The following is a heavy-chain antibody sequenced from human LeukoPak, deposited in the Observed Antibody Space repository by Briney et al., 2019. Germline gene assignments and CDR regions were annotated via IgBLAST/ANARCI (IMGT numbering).Heavy chain of an antibody. Sequence: KAGGSLRLSCAASGFTFDDYAMHWVRQAPGKGLEWVSGISWNSGSIGYADSVKGRFTISRDNAKNSLYLQMNSLRAEDTALYYCAKDKVVVVAATHYYYYGMDVWGQGTTVTVSS. V-gene: IGHV3-9*01. D-gene: IGHD2-15*01. CDR1: GFTFDDYA. J-gene: IGHJ6*02. CDR3: AKDKVVVVAATHYYYYGMDV. CDR2: ISWNSGSI.